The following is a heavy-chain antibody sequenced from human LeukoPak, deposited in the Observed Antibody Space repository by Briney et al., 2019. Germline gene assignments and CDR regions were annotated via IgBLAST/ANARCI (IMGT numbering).Heavy chain of an antibody. D-gene: IGHD4-17*01. CDR3: ARKTDNGDYHIDY. V-gene: IGHV1-2*02. J-gene: IGHJ4*02. Sequence: PGASVKVSCRASGYTFTGYYMHWVRQAPGQGLEWMGWINPNSGGTNYAQKFQGRVTMTRDTSISTAYMELSRLRSDDTAVYYCARKTDNGDYHIDYWGQGTLVTVSS. CDR2: INPNSGGT. CDR1: GYTFTGYY.